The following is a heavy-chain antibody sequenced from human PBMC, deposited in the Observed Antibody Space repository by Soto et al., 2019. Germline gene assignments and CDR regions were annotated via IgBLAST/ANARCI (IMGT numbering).Heavy chain of an antibody. Sequence: EVQLVESGGGLVQFGGSLRLSCAASGFTFSSYWMHWVRQVPGKGLVWVSRIKGDGTNTGYADSVKGRFTISRDNLKNTLYLQLNSLRAADTAVYYCARGLSGYYGFDYWGQRTLVTVSS. CDR3: ARGLSGYYGFDY. D-gene: IGHD5-12*01. CDR1: GFTFSSYW. V-gene: IGHV3-74*01. CDR2: IKGDGTNT. J-gene: IGHJ4*02.